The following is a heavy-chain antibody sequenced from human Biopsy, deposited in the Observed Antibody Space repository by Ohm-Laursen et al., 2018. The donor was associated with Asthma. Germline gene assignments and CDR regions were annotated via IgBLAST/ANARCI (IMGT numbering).Heavy chain of an antibody. CDR1: GFVFSQCG. CDR2: VSSDGHNK. D-gene: IGHD4-23*01. J-gene: IGHJ3*02. CDR3: ARESGQDYGGFGSFDR. Sequence: SLRLSCAAPGFVFSQCGMHWVRQGPGKGLEWVALVSSDGHNKYYEDSVKGRFTISRDNSRNRLYLQINRLTVEDSAVYFCARESGQDYGGFGSFDRWGQGKMVAVSS. V-gene: IGHV3-30*03.